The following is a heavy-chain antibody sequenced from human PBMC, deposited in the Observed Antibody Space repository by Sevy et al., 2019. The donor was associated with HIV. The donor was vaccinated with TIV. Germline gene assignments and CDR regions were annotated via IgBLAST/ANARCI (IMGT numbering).Heavy chain of an antibody. CDR2: IKQDGSEK. CDR3: ATHRWLPRDY. J-gene: IGHJ4*02. V-gene: IGHV3-7*01. D-gene: IGHD6-19*01. CDR1: GFTFSSYW. Sequence: GGSLRLTCAASGFTFSSYWMSWVRRAPGKGLEWVASIKQDGSEKYYVDSLKGRFTISRDNAKKSLYLQMNSLRAEDTAVYFCATHRWLPRDYWVQGTLVTVSS.